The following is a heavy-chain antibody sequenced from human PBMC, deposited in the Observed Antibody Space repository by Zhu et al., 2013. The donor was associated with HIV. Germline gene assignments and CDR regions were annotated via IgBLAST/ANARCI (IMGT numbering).Heavy chain of an antibody. CDR3: ARGVIAAQYYGMDV. CDR2: IIPIFNTT. CDR1: GDTFSSYP. J-gene: IGHJ6*02. Sequence: QVRLVQSGAEVKKPGSSVKVSCKASGDTFSSYPINWVRQAHGHGLEWMGGIIPIFNTTNYAQKFQGRFTITADKSTNTAYMELSSLIFEDTAMYYCARGVIAAQYYGMDVWGQGP. D-gene: IGHD6-6*01. V-gene: IGHV1-69*06.